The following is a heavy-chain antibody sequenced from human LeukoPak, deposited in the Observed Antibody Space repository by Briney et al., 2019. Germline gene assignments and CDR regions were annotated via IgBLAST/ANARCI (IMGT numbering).Heavy chain of an antibody. D-gene: IGHD2-8*01. CDR3: ARGTNMMASLRFDP. Sequence: SETLSLACTISGGSISTYYWSWIRQPPGKGLEWIGYIYYSGITKYNPSVKSRVTISVDTSKNQFSPKVSSVTAADTAVYYCARGTNMMASLRFDPWGQGTLVTVSS. V-gene: IGHV4-59*01. CDR1: GGSISTYY. J-gene: IGHJ5*02. CDR2: IYYSGIT.